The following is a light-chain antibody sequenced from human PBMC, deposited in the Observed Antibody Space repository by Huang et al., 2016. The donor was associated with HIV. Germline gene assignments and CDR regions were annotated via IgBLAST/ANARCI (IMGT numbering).Light chain of an antibody. CDR2: DSS. V-gene: IGKV3D-20*01. CDR3: QQYGSSSLS. Sequence: EIVLTQSPATLSLSPGERATLSCGASQRVNSNYLAWYQQKPGLAPRLVIYDSSSRAAGNPDRFSGSGSGTDFTLTISRLEAEDFAVYYCQQYGSSSLSFGGGTKVEIK. J-gene: IGKJ4*01. CDR1: QRVNSNY.